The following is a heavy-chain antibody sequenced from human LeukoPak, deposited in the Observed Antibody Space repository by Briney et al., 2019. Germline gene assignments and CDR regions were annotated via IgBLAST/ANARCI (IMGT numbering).Heavy chain of an antibody. V-gene: IGHV4-34*01. CDR2: INHSGST. CDR1: GGSFSGYY. D-gene: IGHD2-15*01. CDR3: ARAIVVVVAAPGVAWFDP. Sequence: PSETLSLTCAVYGGSFSGYYWSWIRQPPGKGLEWNGEINHSGSTNYNPSLKSRVTISIDTSKNQFSLKLSSVTAADTAVYYCARAIVVVVAAPGVAWFDPWGQGTLVTVSS. J-gene: IGHJ5*02.